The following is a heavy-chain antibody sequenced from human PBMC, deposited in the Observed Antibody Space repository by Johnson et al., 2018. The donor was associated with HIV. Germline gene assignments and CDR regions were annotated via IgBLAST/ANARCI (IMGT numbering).Heavy chain of an antibody. D-gene: IGHD6-13*01. CDR2: IGTAGDT. Sequence: VQLVESGGGLVQSGGSLRLPCTASGFTFSSYDMHWVRQATGKGLEWVSAIGTAGDTYYPGSVKGRFTISRENAKNSLYLQMNSLRAGDTAVYYCARSSSTAAPGRDAFDIWGQGTMVTVSS. J-gene: IGHJ3*02. V-gene: IGHV3-13*01. CDR3: ARSSSTAAPGRDAFDI. CDR1: GFTFSSYD.